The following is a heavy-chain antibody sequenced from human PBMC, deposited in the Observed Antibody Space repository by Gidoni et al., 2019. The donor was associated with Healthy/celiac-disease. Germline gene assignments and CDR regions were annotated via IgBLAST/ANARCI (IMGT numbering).Heavy chain of an antibody. V-gene: IGHV3-30*18. Sequence: QVQLVESGGGVVQPGRSLRLSCAASGFTFSSYGMHWVRQAPGKGLEWVAVISYDGSNKYYADSVKGRFTISRDNSKNTLYLQMNSLRAEDTAVYYCAKDQLDIVVVVAATGWFDPWGQGTLVTVSS. CDR3: AKDQLDIVVVVAATGWFDP. J-gene: IGHJ5*02. CDR1: GFTFSSYG. CDR2: ISYDGSNK. D-gene: IGHD2-15*01.